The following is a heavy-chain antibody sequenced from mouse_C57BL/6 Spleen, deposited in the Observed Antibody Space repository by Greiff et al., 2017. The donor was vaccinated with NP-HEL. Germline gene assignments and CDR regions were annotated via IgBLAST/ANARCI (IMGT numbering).Heavy chain of an antibody. CDR2: IYPGSGST. CDR3: AREGYYGSSAWFAY. D-gene: IGHD1-1*01. V-gene: IGHV1-55*01. J-gene: IGHJ3*01. CDR1: GYTFTSYW. Sequence: QVQLQQPGAELVKPGASVKMSCKASGYTFTSYWITWVKQRPGQGLEWIGDIYPGSGSTNYNEKFKSKATLTVDTSSSTAYMQLSSLTSEDSAVCYWAREGYYGSSAWFAYWGQGSLVTVSA.